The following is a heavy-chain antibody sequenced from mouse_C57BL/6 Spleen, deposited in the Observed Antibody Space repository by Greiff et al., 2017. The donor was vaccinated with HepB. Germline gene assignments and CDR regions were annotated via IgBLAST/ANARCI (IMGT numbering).Heavy chain of an antibody. CDR2: IYPGDGDT. Sequence: VQLQQSGPELVKPGASVKISCKASGYAFSSSWMNWVKQRPGQGLEWIGRIYPGDGDTNYNGKFKGKATLTADTSSSTAYMQLSSLTSEDSAVYFCARDGRYGEGFDYWGQGTTLTVSS. D-gene: IGHD1-1*01. J-gene: IGHJ2*01. CDR1: GYAFSSSW. V-gene: IGHV1-82*01. CDR3: ARDGRYGEGFDY.